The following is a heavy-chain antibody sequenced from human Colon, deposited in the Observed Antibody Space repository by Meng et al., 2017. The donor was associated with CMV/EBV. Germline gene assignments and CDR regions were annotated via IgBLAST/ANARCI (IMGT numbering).Heavy chain of an antibody. CDR1: GGSISSGGYY. V-gene: IGHV4-31*03. D-gene: IGHD1-26*01. Sequence: CTVSGGSISSGGYYWSWSRQHPGKGLEWIGYIYYSGSTYYNPSLKSRVTISVDTSKNQFSLKLSSVTAADTAVYYCARVGGELLIDYWGQGTLVTVSS. CDR2: IYYSGST. J-gene: IGHJ4*02. CDR3: ARVGGELLIDY.